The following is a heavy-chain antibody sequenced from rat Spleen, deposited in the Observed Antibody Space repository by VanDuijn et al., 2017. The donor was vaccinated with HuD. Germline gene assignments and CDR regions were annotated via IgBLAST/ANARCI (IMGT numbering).Heavy chain of an antibody. CDR1: GFTFSDYN. D-gene: IGHD2-1*01. CDR3: TRGGIPRGNWFAY. CDR2: ISYDGSST. V-gene: IGHV5-7*01. Sequence: EVQLVESGGGSAQPGRSLKLSCAASGFTFSDYNMAWVRQAPKKGLEWVATISYDGSSTYYRDSVKGRFTISRENAKSTLYLQMDSLRSEDTATYYCTRGGIPRGNWFAYWGQGTLVTVSS. J-gene: IGHJ3*01.